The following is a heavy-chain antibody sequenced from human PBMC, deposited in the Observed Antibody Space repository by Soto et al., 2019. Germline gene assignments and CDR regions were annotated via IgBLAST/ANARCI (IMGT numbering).Heavy chain of an antibody. J-gene: IGHJ3*02. Sequence: EVQLLESGGGLVQPGGSLRLSCAASGFTFSSSAMSWVRQAPGKRLEWVSAISGSGGSPYYADSVKGRFTISRDNYKKRLNLQMNSLRAEDTAVYYCALDYYGSGSYPNDAFDIWGQGTMVTVSS. CDR1: GFTFSSSA. CDR2: ISGSGGSP. CDR3: ALDYYGSGSYPNDAFDI. D-gene: IGHD3-10*01. V-gene: IGHV3-23*01.